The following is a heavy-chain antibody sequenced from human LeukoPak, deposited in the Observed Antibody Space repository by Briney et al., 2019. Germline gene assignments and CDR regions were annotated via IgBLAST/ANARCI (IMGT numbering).Heavy chain of an antibody. Sequence: GGSLRLSCVASGFTFSNYAMSWVRQASEKGLDWVSVISGSAHKIRYADSVKGRFTISRDNSENTVYLQMNNLRAEDTALYYCAGRVTGYSSGYAYWGQGTLVTVSS. CDR3: AGRVTGYSSGYAY. D-gene: IGHD5-18*01. CDR2: ISGSAHKI. V-gene: IGHV3-23*01. J-gene: IGHJ4*02. CDR1: GFTFSNYA.